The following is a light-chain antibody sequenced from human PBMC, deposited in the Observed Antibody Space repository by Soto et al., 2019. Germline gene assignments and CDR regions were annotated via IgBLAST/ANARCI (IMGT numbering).Light chain of an antibody. CDR3: GTWDSSLSAVV. CDR2: NNN. Sequence: QSALTQPPSVSAAPGQKVTISCSGSSSNIGNNYVSWYQQLPGTAPKLLIYNNNKRPSGIPDRFSGSKSGTSATLGITGLQTGDEADYYCGTWDSSLSAVVFGGGTKVT. CDR1: SSNIGNNY. V-gene: IGLV1-51*01. J-gene: IGLJ2*01.